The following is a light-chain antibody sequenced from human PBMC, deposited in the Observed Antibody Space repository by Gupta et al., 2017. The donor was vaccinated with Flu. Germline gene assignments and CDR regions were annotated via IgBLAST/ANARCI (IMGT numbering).Light chain of an antibody. CDR2: YNT. CDR3: SASDASRSGFL. J-gene: IGLJ1*01. Sequence: QSVLPPTPSASGTPGQRVTIPCSGSSSNVGSNYVYWFQQLPGTAPKLLIYYNTQRPSGVPDRFSGSKSGTSASPPTTGLRSEDEADDYCSASDASRSGFLFGTGTKVTVL. V-gene: IGLV1-47*02. CDR1: SSNVGSNY.